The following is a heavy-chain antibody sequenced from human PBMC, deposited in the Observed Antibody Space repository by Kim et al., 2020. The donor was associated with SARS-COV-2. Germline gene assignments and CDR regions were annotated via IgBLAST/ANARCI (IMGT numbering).Heavy chain of an antibody. Sequence: GESLKISCKGSEYNFTNYWINWVRQMPGKGLEWMGRIDPSDSYTSYSPSFQGHVTISTDKSASTAYLQWSSLKASDTAIYYCARPRVPVAGANAFDVWGQGTMVTVSS. D-gene: IGHD6-19*01. CDR1: EYNFTNYW. CDR2: IDPSDSYT. CDR3: ARPRVPVAGANAFDV. J-gene: IGHJ3*01. V-gene: IGHV5-10-1*01.